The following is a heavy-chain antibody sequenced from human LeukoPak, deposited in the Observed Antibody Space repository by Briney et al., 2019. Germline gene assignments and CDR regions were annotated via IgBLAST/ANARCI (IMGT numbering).Heavy chain of an antibody. V-gene: IGHV1-69*13. Sequence: SVKVSRKASGGTFSSYAISWVRQAPGQGLEWMGGIIPIFGTANYAQKFQGRVTITADESTSTAYMELSSLRSEDTAVYYCARDRYCSSTSCHAGWFDPWGQGTLVTVSS. CDR1: GGTFSSYA. CDR3: ARDRYCSSTSCHAGWFDP. D-gene: IGHD2-2*01. CDR2: IIPIFGTA. J-gene: IGHJ5*02.